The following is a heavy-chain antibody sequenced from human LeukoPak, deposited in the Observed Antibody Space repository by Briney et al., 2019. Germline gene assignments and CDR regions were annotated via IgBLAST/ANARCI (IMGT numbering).Heavy chain of an antibody. J-gene: IGHJ6*02. D-gene: IGHD2-15*01. CDR1: GGSFSGYY. V-gene: IGHV4-59*01. CDR3: ARDPRYCSGGSCYRTYGMDV. CDR2: IYYSGST. Sequence: SETLSLTCAVYGGSFSGYYWSWIRQPPGKGLEWIGYIYYSGSTNYNPSLKSRVTISVDTSKNQFSLKLSSVTAADTAVYYCARDPRYCSGGSCYRTYGMDVWGQGTTVTVSS.